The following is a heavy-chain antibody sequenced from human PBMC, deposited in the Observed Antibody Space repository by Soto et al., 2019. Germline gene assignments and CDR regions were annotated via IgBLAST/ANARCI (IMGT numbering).Heavy chain of an antibody. D-gene: IGHD5-18*01. CDR3: ASGIQLWLRRIHNGYSG. J-gene: IGHJ4*02. CDR2: IIPMSGTA. Sequence: QVQLVQSGAEVKKPESSVKVSCKAPGGTFSTYAISWVRQAPGQGLEWMGGIIPMSGTANYAQRFKDRVTILADESTNTVYMELRSLRSEDTAVYFCASGIQLWLRRIHNGYSGWGQGTLVTVSS. CDR1: GGTFSTYA. V-gene: IGHV1-69*12.